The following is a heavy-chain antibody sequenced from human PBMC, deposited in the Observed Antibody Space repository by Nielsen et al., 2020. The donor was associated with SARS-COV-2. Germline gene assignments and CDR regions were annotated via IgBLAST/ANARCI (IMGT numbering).Heavy chain of an antibody. CDR1: GYTFTSYA. J-gene: IGHJ6*02. CDR3: ASRFLEWFSYGMDV. D-gene: IGHD3-3*01. V-gene: IGHV7-4-1*02. CDR2: INTNTGNP. Sequence: ASVKVSCKASGYTFTSYAMNWVRQAPGQGLEWMGWINTNTGNPTYAQGFTGRFVFSLDTSVSTAYLQISSLKAEDTAVYYCASRFLEWFSYGMDVRGQGTTVTVSS.